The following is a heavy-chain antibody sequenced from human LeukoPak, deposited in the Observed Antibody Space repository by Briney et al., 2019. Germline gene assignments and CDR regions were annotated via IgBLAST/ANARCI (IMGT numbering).Heavy chain of an antibody. CDR2: ISYDGSNK. CDR3: ARHGYTSGWVRY. Sequence: GGSLRLACAASGFTFSSYGMYWVRQAPGKGLEWVAVISYDGSNKYYADSVKGRFTISRGNSKNTLYLQMNSLRAEDTAVYYCARHGYTSGWVRYWGQGTLVTVST. V-gene: IGHV3-30*03. D-gene: IGHD6-19*01. CDR1: GFTFSSYG. J-gene: IGHJ4*02.